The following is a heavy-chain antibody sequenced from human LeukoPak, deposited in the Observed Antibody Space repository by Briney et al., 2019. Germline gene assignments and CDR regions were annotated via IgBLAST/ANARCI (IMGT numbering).Heavy chain of an antibody. Sequence: GGSLRLSCAASGFTFSSYATHWVRQAPGKGLEYVSAISSNGGSTYYADSVKGRFTISRDNSKNTLYLQMGSLRAEDMAVYYCARDLRSIVVVPAGGYWGQGTLVTVSS. CDR1: GFTFSSYA. D-gene: IGHD2-2*01. J-gene: IGHJ4*02. CDR3: ARDLRSIVVVPAGGY. V-gene: IGHV3-64*02. CDR2: ISSNGGST.